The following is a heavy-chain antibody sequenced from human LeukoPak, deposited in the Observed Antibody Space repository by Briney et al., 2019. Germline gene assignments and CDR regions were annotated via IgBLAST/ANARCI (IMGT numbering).Heavy chain of an antibody. J-gene: IGHJ6*02. CDR1: GFTFSSNY. V-gene: IGHV3-66*01. CDR3: ARDLGCSSTSCYFGDYYYYGMDV. D-gene: IGHD2-2*01. CDR2: IYSGGST. Sequence: GGSLRLSCAASGFTFSSNYMSWVRQAPGKGLEGVSVIYSGGSTYYADSVKGRFTISRDNSKNPLYLQMNSLRAEDTAVYYCARDLGCSSTSCYFGDYYYYGMDVWGQGTTVTVSS.